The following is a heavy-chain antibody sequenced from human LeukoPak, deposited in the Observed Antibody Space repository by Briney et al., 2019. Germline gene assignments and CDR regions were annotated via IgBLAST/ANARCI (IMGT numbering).Heavy chain of an antibody. J-gene: IGHJ6*02. V-gene: IGHV1-18*01. Sequence: ASVKVSCKASGYTFTSYGISWVRQAPGQGLEWMGWISAYNGNTNYAQKLQDRVTMTTDTSTSTAYMELRSLRSDDTAVYYCARGRQLDVVVPAATHAYYYGMDVWGQGTTVTVSS. CDR1: GYTFTSYG. CDR2: ISAYNGNT. CDR3: ARGRQLDVVVPAATHAYYYGMDV. D-gene: IGHD2-2*01.